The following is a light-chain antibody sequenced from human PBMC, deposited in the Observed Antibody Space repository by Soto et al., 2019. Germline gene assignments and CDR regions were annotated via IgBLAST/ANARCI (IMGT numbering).Light chain of an antibody. CDR3: RSYTSSSTYV. CDR1: SSDVGDYNY. Sequence: QSLRTQPASVSGAPGQSITISCTGTSSDVGDYNYVSWYQQHPGKAPKLMIFDVSNRPSGVSNRFSGSKSGNTASLTISGLQAEDEAEYYCRSYTSSSTYVFGTGTKVTVL. CDR2: DVS. V-gene: IGLV2-14*01. J-gene: IGLJ1*01.